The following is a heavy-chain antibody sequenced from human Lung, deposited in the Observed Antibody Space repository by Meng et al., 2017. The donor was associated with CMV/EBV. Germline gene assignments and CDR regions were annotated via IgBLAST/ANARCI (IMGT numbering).Heavy chain of an antibody. Sequence: QVPLQQACPGLVKPSPTHSLPWCISGDIVSSNSAAWHWIRQSPSRGLEWLGRTYYRSKWYHEYAVSVKSRITISPDTPKNQFSLQLNSMTPEDTAVYYCARGINGGCGDWGQGTLVTVSS. CDR3: ARGINGGCGD. D-gene: IGHD4-23*01. CDR2: TYYRSKWYH. V-gene: IGHV6-1*01. J-gene: IGHJ4*02. CDR1: GDIVSSNSAA.